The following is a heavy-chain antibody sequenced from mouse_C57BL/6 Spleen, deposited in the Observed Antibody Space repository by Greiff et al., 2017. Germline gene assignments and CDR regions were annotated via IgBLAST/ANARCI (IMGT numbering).Heavy chain of an antibody. CDR1: GFTFSSYA. D-gene: IGHD4-1*02. Sequence: EVQRVESGGGLVKPGGSLKLSCAASGFTFSSYAMSWVRQTPEKRLEWVATISDGGSYTYYPDNVKGRFTISRDNAKNNLYLQMSHLKSEDTAMYYCARERSTGTKDYWGQGTTLTVSS. V-gene: IGHV5-4*01. CDR2: ISDGGSYT. J-gene: IGHJ2*01. CDR3: ARERSTGTKDY.